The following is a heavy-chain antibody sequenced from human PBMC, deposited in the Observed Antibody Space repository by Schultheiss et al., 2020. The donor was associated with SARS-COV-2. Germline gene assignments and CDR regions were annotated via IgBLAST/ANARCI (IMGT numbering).Heavy chain of an antibody. V-gene: IGHV3-53*01. CDR2: IYSGGST. Sequence: GGSLRLSCATSGFTFSKCPMTWVRQVPGKGLEWVSVIYSGGSTYYADSVKGRFTISRDNSKNTLYLQMNSLRAEDTAVYYCARDRIAAAGRSYYYMDVWGKGNTVTVSS. J-gene: IGHJ6*03. D-gene: IGHD6-13*01. CDR3: ARDRIAAAGRSYYYMDV. CDR1: GFTFSKCP.